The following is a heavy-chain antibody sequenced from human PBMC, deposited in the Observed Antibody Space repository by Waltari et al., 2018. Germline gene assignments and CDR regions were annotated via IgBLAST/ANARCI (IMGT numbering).Heavy chain of an antibody. CDR1: GGAFRGYT. CDR2: INPMVLLA. Sequence: QVQLVQSGAEVKKPGSSVKLSCKTYGGAFRGYTIAWVRQAPGQGLEWMGQINPMVLLANYAQRFQGRVVITADRSTSTSYMDVNSLTSDDTAKYYCATLKNSVSRRGGSFDYWGQGTLVTVSS. D-gene: IGHD1-26*01. J-gene: IGHJ4*02. V-gene: IGHV1-69*10. CDR3: ATLKNSVSRRGGSFDY.